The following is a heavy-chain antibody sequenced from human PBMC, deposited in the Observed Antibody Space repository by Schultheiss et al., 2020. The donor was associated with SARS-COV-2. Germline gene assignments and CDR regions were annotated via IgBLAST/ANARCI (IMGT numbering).Heavy chain of an antibody. D-gene: IGHD6-6*01. CDR1: GGSFSGYY. J-gene: IGHJ4*02. CDR2: INHSGST. V-gene: IGHV4-34*01. Sequence: SETLSLTCAVYGGSFSGYYWSWIRQPPGKGLEWIGEINHSGSTNYNPSLKSRVTISVDTSENQFSLKLSSVTAADTAVYYCARSSIAARYYFDYWGQGTLVTVSS. CDR3: ARSSIAARYYFDY.